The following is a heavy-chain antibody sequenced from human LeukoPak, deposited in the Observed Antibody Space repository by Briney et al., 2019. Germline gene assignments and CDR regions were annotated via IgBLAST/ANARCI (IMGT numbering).Heavy chain of an antibody. CDR3: VRVYNYAYDY. D-gene: IGHD5-18*01. CDR2: ISPNSGGT. Sequence: ASVKVSCKASGYTFTGYYMHWVRQAPGQGLEWMGLISPNSGGTEYAQKFRGRVTMTRDTSISTAYMELSRLRSDDTAVYYCVRVYNYAYDYWGQGTLVTVSS. CDR1: GYTFTGYY. J-gene: IGHJ4*02. V-gene: IGHV1-2*06.